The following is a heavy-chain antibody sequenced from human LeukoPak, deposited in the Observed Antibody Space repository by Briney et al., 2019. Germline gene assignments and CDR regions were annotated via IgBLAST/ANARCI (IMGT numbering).Heavy chain of an antibody. D-gene: IGHD3-22*01. CDR3: ARGPVTMIVVVPRGPFDY. Sequence: SETLSLTCAVYGGSFSGYYWSWIRQLPGKGLEWIGEINHSGSTNYNPSLKSRVTISVDTSKNQFSLKLSSVTAADTAVYYCARGPVTMIVVVPRGPFDYWGQGTLVTVSS. V-gene: IGHV4-34*01. CDR1: GGSFSGYY. CDR2: INHSGST. J-gene: IGHJ4*02.